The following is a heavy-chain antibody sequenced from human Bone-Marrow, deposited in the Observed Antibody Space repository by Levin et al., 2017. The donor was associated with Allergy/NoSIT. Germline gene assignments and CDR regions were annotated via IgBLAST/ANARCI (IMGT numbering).Heavy chain of an antibody. CDR1: GFTFSKAW. CDR3: TTDTFLPSPRDVRCLEWPIRGQYYYGMDV. CDR2: IQTETDGGTT. J-gene: IGHJ6*02. D-gene: IGHD3-3*01. V-gene: IGHV3-15*05. Sequence: GESLKISCAASGFTFSKAWMSWVRQAPGKGLEWVGRIQTETDGGTTDYAAPVKGRFTISRDDSRNTLYVQMNNLKTEDTAVYYCTTDTFLPSPRDVRCLEWPIRGQYYYGMDVWGPGTAVTVSS.